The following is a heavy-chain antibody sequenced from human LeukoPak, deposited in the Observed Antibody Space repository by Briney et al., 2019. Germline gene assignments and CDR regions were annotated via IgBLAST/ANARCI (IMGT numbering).Heavy chain of an antibody. J-gene: IGHJ3*02. V-gene: IGHV3-21*01. CDR1: GFTFSSYS. Sequence: PGGSLRLSCAASGFTFSSYSMNWVRQAPGKGLEWVSSISSSSSYIYYADSVKGRFTISRDNAKNSLYLQMNSLRAEDTAEYYCARSPRYTHDRSAFDIWGQGTMVTVSS. CDR3: ARSPRYTHDRSAFDI. D-gene: IGHD3-16*02. CDR2: ISSSSSYI.